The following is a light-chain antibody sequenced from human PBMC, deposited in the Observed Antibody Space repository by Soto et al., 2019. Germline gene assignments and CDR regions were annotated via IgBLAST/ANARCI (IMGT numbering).Light chain of an antibody. CDR3: QQLSSYPLT. V-gene: IGKV3-20*01. Sequence: EFVLTQSPGTLSLSPGERANLSCSASQTGRNNYLAWYQQNPGQAPRLMIYDASSRATGIPDRFSVALSGTDFTLTISRLEPEELAVYYCQQLSSYPLTCAGGTKVDIK. J-gene: IGKJ4*01. CDR1: QTGRNNY. CDR2: DAS.